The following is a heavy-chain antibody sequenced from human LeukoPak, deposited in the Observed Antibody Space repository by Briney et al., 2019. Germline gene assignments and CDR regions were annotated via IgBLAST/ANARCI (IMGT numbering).Heavy chain of an antibody. CDR3: ARAPPKYCSSTSCSFDP. CDR2: INHSGST. J-gene: IGHJ5*02. Sequence: SETLSLTCAVYGGSFSGYYWSWIRQPPGKGLEWIGEINHSGSTNYNPSLKSRVTISVDTSKNQFPLKLSSVTAADTAVYYCARAPPKYCSSTSCSFDPWGQGTLVTVSS. V-gene: IGHV4-34*01. D-gene: IGHD2-2*01. CDR1: GGSFSGYY.